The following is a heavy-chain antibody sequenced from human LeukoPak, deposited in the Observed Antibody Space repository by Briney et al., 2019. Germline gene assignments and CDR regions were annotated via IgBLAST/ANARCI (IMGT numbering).Heavy chain of an antibody. D-gene: IGHD7-27*01. J-gene: IGHJ4*02. CDR3: AREGKNWGEFS. Sequence: PGGSLRLSCEASGFSFSTVPMSWVRQVPGKGLECVSYIIASGDSAYYADSVRGRFTISRDNSKDTVYLQMNSLRVEDTAVYYCAREGKNWGEFSWGQGTLVTVSS. CDR1: GFSFSTVP. V-gene: IGHV3-23*01. CDR2: IIASGDSA.